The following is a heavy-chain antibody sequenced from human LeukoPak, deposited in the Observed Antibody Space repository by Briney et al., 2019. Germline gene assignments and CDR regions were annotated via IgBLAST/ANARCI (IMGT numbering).Heavy chain of an antibody. CDR2: MYHSGNT. D-gene: IGHD1/OR15-1a*01. CDR1: GYSISSGYY. J-gene: IGHJ4*02. Sequence: PSETLSLTCTVSGYSISSGYYWGWIRQPPGKGLEWIGSMYHSGNTYYNPSLKSRVTISIDTPKNQFSLELSSVTAADTAVYYCARDWNSDPNYWGQGTLVTVSS. V-gene: IGHV4-38-2*02. CDR3: ARDWNSDPNY.